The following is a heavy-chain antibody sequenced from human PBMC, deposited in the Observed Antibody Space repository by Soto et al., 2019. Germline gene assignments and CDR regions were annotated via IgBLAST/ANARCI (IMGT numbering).Heavy chain of an antibody. CDR2: ISYDGSNK. CDR3: AKDVDSSWYPNYFDY. V-gene: IGHV3-30*18. Sequence: PGGSLRLSCAASGFTFSSYGMHWVRQAPGKGLEWVAVISYDGSNKYYADSVKGRFTVSRDNSKNTLYLQMNSLRAEDTAVYYCAKDVDSSWYPNYFDYWGQGTLVTVSS. CDR1: GFTFSSYG. J-gene: IGHJ4*02. D-gene: IGHD6-13*01.